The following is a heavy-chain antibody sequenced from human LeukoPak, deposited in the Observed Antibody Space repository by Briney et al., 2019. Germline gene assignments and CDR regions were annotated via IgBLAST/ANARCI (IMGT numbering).Heavy chain of an antibody. CDR3: ARDPTPTYESGAYYGVD. CDR1: GYTFTGYY. CDR2: INPNSGGT. Sequence: ASVNVSCKASGYTFTGYYLHWVRPAPGQGLEWMGWINPNSGGTKFAQKFQGRVTMTRDTSITTAYMEVSGLRSDDTAVYYCARDPTPTYESGAYYGVDWGRGTLVTVSS. V-gene: IGHV1-2*02. J-gene: IGHJ4*02. D-gene: IGHD3-22*01.